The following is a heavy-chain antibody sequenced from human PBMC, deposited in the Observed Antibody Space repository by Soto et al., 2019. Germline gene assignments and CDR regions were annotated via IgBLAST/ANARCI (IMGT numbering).Heavy chain of an antibody. D-gene: IGHD2-2*02. CDR3: ARGGCSSTSCYRTNWFDP. Sequence: SETLFVTCTVSGGSSSSYCWSWILQTPGKGLEWIGYIYYSGSTNYNPSLKSRVTISVDTSKNQFSLKLSSVTAADTAVYYCARGGCSSTSCYRTNWFDPWGQGTLVTVSS. CDR2: IYYSGST. J-gene: IGHJ5*02. V-gene: IGHV4-59*01. CDR1: GGSSSSYC.